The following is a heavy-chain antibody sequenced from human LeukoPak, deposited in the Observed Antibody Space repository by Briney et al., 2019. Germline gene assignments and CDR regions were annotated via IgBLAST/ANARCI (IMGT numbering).Heavy chain of an antibody. CDR1: GFTFSSYV. D-gene: IGHD3-16*01. CDR3: AKVWSHGFDI. J-gene: IGHJ3*02. V-gene: IGHV3-23*01. CDR2: ISGSDDST. Sequence: GGSLRLSCAASGFTFSSYVMSWVRQPPGKGLEWVSGISGSDDSTYYADSVKARFSISRDNSKNTLYLQMNSLRAEDTAVYYCAKVWSHGFDIWGQGTMVTVSS.